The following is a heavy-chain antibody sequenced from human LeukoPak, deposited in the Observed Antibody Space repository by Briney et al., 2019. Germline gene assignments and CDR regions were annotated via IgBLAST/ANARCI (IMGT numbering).Heavy chain of an antibody. V-gene: IGHV4-59*01. D-gene: IGHD4/OR15-4a*01. J-gene: IGHJ5*02. CDR1: GDSITGYS. CDR3: VRGPYGASISNWFDP. CDR2: IYYNGDT. Sequence: PSETLSLTCSVSGDSITGYSWSWIRQTPGKGLEWIGYIYYNGDTHYNPSLNSRLSMSVDTPNQQFSLNLRSVTAADTAVYYCVRGPYGASISNWFDPWGQGLLVTVSS.